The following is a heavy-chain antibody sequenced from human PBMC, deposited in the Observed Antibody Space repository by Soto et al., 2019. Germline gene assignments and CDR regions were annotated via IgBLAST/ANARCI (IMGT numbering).Heavy chain of an antibody. CDR3: ARDNLAVPGGDC. J-gene: IGHJ4*02. D-gene: IGHD6-19*01. Sequence: EVQLVESGGGLVQAGGSLRLSCVASGFSLNNYWISWVRQAPGKGLEWVANIKQDGSVKNYVGSVKGRFTISRDHAKNSVFLQMNSLRDEDTATYYCARDNLAVPGGDCWGQGTLVTVSS. CDR1: GFSLNNYW. V-gene: IGHV3-7*01. CDR2: IKQDGSVK.